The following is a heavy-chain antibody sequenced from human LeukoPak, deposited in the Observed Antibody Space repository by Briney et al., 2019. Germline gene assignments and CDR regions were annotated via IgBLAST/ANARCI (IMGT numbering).Heavy chain of an antibody. J-gene: IGHJ6*04. Sequence: GGSLRLSCAASGFTFSNYWMHWVRQAPGKGLVWVSRIKSDGTSINYAGSVKSAFTTSRDNAKNRLFLQRNSLRGEDTAVYFCARGHCSGGRWHSVGYDGMDVWGEGTTVTVSS. D-gene: IGHD2-15*01. CDR3: ARGHCSGGRWHSVGYDGMDV. CDR1: GFTFSNYW. V-gene: IGHV3-74*01. CDR2: IKSDGTSI.